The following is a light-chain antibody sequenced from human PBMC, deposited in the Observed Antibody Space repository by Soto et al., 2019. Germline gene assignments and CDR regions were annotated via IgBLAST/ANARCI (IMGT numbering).Light chain of an antibody. Sequence: EVVMTQSPATLSVSPGERATFSCRASQSVSSNLAWYQQKPGQAPRLLIYGASIRATGIPARFSGSGSGTEFTLTISTLQSEDFAIYYCQHYNNWPPWTFGQGTNVDIK. CDR3: QHYNNWPPWT. J-gene: IGKJ1*01. CDR2: GAS. V-gene: IGKV3-15*01. CDR1: QSVSSN.